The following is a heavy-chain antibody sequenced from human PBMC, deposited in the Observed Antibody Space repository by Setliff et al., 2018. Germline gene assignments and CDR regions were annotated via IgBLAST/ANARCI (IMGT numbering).Heavy chain of an antibody. J-gene: IGHJ4*02. Sequence: ASVKVSCKASGYTFTNYGITWVRLAPGQGLDWMGWVTIYNGNTKYAQNLQGRLTLSTDRSTSTVYMELGSLTTDDTAIYYCARVESMVRGKNILRHFDYWGQGTQVTSPQ. D-gene: IGHD3-10*01. V-gene: IGHV1-18*01. CDR1: GYTFTNYG. CDR2: VTIYNGNT. CDR3: ARVESMVRGKNILRHFDY.